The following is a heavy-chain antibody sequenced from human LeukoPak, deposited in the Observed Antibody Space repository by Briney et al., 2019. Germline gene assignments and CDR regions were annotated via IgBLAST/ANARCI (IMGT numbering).Heavy chain of an antibody. CDR2: ISPDGNRE. J-gene: IGHJ4*02. Sequence: HPGGSLRLSCAAFGFTFSIFGIHWVRQAPGKGLEWVAAISPDGNREYYTESVKGRFTVSRDNSNNMIYLQINSLRGDDSAVYYCAKINNVDDFWGQGTLVTVSS. D-gene: IGHD1/OR15-1a*01. CDR3: AKINNVDDF. V-gene: IGHV3-30*18. CDR1: GFTFSIFG.